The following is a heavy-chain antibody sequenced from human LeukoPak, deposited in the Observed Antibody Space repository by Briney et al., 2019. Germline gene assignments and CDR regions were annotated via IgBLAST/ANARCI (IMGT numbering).Heavy chain of an antibody. D-gene: IGHD2-2*01. J-gene: IGHJ3*02. V-gene: IGHV1-69*13. CDR3: ARLVVVPGRAFDI. CDR1: GGTFSSYA. Sequence: SVKVSCKASGGTFSSYAISWVRQAPGQGLEWMGGIIPIFGTANYAQKFQGRVTITADESTSTAYMELSRLRSDDTAVYYCARLVVVPGRAFDIWGQGTMVTVSS. CDR2: IIPIFGTA.